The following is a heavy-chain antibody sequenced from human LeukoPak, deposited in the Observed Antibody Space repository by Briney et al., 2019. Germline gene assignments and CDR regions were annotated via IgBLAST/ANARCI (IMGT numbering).Heavy chain of an antibody. CDR3: TRYCRSATCYRYYAMDV. D-gene: IGHD2-2*01. CDR2: IVGSGSAT. V-gene: IGHV3-23*01. Sequence: GGSLRLSCAASGFAFSSYAMGWVRQAPREGLEWVSSIVGSGSATYYADSVKGRFTISRDNSKNTLYLQMNSLRAEDTAVYYCTRYCRSATCYRYYAMDVWGQGTTVIVSS. J-gene: IGHJ6*02. CDR1: GFAFSSYA.